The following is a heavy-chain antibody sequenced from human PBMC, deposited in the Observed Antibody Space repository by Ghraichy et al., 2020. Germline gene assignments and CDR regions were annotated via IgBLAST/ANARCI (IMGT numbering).Heavy chain of an antibody. D-gene: IGHD2-8*01. CDR1: GDSINNYY. V-gene: IGHV4-59*01. CDR2: IYYTGST. J-gene: IGHJ4*02. Sequence: SETLSLTCAVSGDSINNYYWSWIRQPPGKGLEWIGHIYYTGSTNYNPSLKSRVTISVDTSKNQFSLKLTSVTAADTAMYYCARLYCTDGSCYVDYWGQGTLLTVSS. CDR3: ARLYCTDGSCYVDY.